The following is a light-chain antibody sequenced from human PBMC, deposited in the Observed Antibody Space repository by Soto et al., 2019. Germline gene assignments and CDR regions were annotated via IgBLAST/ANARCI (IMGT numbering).Light chain of an antibody. CDR3: QHRSTWPLT. CDR2: DAS. CDR1: QTISSF. J-gene: IGKJ4*01. Sequence: EIILTQSPATLSLSPGERATLSCRASQTISSFLAWYQQRPGQAPRLLIYDASNRATGIPARFSGSGSGTDFTLTNSSLEPEDFAVYYCQHRSTWPLTFGGGTKVEI. V-gene: IGKV3-11*01.